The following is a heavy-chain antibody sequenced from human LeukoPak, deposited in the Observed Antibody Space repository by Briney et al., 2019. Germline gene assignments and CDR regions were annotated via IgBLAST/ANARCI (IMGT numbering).Heavy chain of an antibody. CDR3: ARVSGLPGAFDI. V-gene: IGHV4-39*07. J-gene: IGHJ3*02. CDR1: GGSISSSSYY. Sequence: SETLSLTCTVSGGSISSSSYYWGWIRQPPGKGLEWIGSIYYSGSTYYNPSLKSRVTISVDTSKNQFSLKLSSVTAADTAVYYCARVSGLPGAFDIWGLGTMVTVSS. CDR2: IYYSGST.